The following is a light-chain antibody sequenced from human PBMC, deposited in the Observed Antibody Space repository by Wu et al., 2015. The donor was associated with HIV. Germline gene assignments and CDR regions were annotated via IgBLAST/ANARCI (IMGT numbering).Light chain of an antibody. J-gene: IGKJ1*01. CDR1: QSVSSSY. V-gene: IGKV3-20*01. CDR3: QQYGSSPQT. Sequence: EIVLTQSPGTLSLSLGERATLSCRASQSVSSSYLAWYQQKPGQAPRVLIYGASTRASGIPDRFSGSGSGTDFTLTISRLEPEDFAVYYCQQYGSSPQTFGQGDQGGNQT. CDR2: GAS.